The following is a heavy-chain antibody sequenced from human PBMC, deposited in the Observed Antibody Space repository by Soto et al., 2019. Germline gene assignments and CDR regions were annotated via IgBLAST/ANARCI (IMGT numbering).Heavy chain of an antibody. CDR3: ARDGYSGYDSPY. J-gene: IGHJ4*02. Sequence: GASVKVSCKASGYTFTSYGISWVRQAPGQGLEWMGWISAFNGNTNYAQKLQGRVTMTTDKSTSTAYMELRSLRSEDTAVYYCARDGYSGYDSPYWGQGTLVTVSS. CDR1: GYTFTSYG. V-gene: IGHV1-18*01. D-gene: IGHD5-12*01. CDR2: ISAFNGNT.